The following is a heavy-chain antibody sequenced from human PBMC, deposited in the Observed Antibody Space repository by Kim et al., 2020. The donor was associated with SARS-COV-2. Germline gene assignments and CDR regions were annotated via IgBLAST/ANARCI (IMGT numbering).Heavy chain of an antibody. J-gene: IGHJ4*02. CDR1: GFTFSSYS. V-gene: IGHV3-74*01. D-gene: IGHD1-26*01. CDR2: INSDGGTT. Sequence: GGSLRLSCAASGFTFSSYSMNWVRQAPGKGLEWVSRINSDGGTTSYADSVKGRFTISRDNAKSTLYLQMNSLRAEDTAVYYCASRRYTGTYYYFDYWGQGTLVTVSS. CDR3: ASRRYTGTYYYFDY.